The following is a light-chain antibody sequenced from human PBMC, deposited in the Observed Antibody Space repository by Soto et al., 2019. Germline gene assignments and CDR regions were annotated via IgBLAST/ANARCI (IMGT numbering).Light chain of an antibody. CDR1: QSISSY. V-gene: IGKV1-39*01. CDR2: AAS. J-gene: IGKJ5*01. Sequence: DIQMTQSPSSLSASVGDRVTITCRASQSISSYLNWYQHKPGKAPKLLIYAASSLQSGVPSRFSGSGSGTDFTLTIISLQPHDFATYYCQQANSLPITFGQGTRLEIK. CDR3: QQANSLPIT.